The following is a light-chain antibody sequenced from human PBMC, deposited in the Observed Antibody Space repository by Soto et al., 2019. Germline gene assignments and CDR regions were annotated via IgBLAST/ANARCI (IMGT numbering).Light chain of an antibody. CDR3: LSYAGTADV. V-gene: IGLV2-8*01. CDR1: SSDVGGYDY. Sequence: QSVLSQPPSATWTTGQTVTISCTRTSSDVGGYDYVSWYQHYPDKTPKHINFEVTNHHSVIPACLSGSKPSNTDTPTVSWLQAEDEADYYCLSYAGTADVFGTGTKVTVL. CDR2: EVT. J-gene: IGLJ1*01.